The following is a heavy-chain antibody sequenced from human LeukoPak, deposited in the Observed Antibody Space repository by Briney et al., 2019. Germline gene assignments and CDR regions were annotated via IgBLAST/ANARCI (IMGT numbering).Heavy chain of an antibody. CDR1: GFTFSSYA. J-gene: IGHJ4*02. Sequence: GGSLRLSCAASGFTFSSYAMHWVRQAPGKGLEWVAVISYDGSNKYYADSVKGRFTISRDNSKNTLYLQMNSLRAEDTAVYYCARDGGTSDYGGNSRGLLFDYWGQGTLVTVSS. V-gene: IGHV3-30*04. D-gene: IGHD4-23*01. CDR3: ARDGGTSDYGGNSRGLLFDY. CDR2: ISYDGSNK.